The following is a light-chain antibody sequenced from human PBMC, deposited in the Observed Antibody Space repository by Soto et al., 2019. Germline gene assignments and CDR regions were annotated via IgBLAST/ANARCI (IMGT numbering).Light chain of an antibody. J-gene: IGLJ1*01. CDR2: GNG. Sequence: QSVLTQPPSVSGAPGQRVTLSCTGSSSNIGAGNDVHWYQHLPGTAPKLLIYGNGNRPSGVPDRFSGSKSGTSASLAITGLQAEDEADYYCQSYDSSLSGSEVFGTGTKVTVL. V-gene: IGLV1-40*01. CDR1: SSNIGAGND. CDR3: QSYDSSLSGSEV.